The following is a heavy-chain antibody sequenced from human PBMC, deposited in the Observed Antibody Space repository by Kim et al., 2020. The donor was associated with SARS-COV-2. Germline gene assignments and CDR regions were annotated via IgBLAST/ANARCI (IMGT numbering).Heavy chain of an antibody. CDR1: GFALSTRGMC. CDR3: ARIRSDCSSTSCQAAFFDY. J-gene: IGHJ4*02. V-gene: IGHV2-70*11. Sequence: SGPTLVNPTQTLTLTCTFSGFALSTRGMCVSWIRQPPGKALEWLARIDWDDDKYYTTSLKTRLTISKGTSQNQVVLTMTNMDPVDTATYFCARIRSDCSSTSCQAAFFDYWGQGILGTVSS. CDR2: IDWDDDK. D-gene: IGHD2-2*01.